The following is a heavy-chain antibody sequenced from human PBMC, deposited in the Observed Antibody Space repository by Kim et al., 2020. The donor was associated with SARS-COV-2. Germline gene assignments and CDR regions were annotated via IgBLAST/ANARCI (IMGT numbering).Heavy chain of an antibody. CDR1: GFTFSSYG. CDR3: ASNLGPGGYYYYGMDV. Sequence: GGSLRLSCAASGFTFSSYGMHWVRQAPGKGLEWVAVIWYDGSNKYYAHSVKGRFTISRDNSKNTLYLQMNSLRAEDTAVYYCASNLGPGGYYYYGMDVWGQGTTVTVSS. D-gene: IGHD7-27*01. CDR2: IWYDGSNK. J-gene: IGHJ6*02. V-gene: IGHV3-33*08.